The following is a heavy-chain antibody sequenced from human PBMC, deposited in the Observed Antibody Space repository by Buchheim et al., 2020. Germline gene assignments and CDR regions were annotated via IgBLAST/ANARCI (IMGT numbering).Heavy chain of an antibody. CDR3: ARDPPDSGWALHS. CDR1: GFTFNSHA. V-gene: IGHV3-33*01. CDR2: IWSDGSRA. D-gene: IGHD6-19*01. Sequence: QAQLVESGGGVVQPGGSLRLSCAASGFTFNSHAMHWVRQSPGKGLEWVAYIWSDGSRADYADSVKGRLPISRDNFKNKLFLQMNTLRAEDMAVYYCARDPPDSGWALHSWGQGTL. J-gene: IGHJ4*02.